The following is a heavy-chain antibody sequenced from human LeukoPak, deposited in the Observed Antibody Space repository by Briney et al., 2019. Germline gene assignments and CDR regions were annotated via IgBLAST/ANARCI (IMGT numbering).Heavy chain of an antibody. CDR1: GFTFSSYW. Sequence: GGSLRLSCAASGFTFSSYWMSWVRQAPGKGLEWVANIKQDGSEKYYVDSVKGRFTISRDNAKNSLYLQMNSLRVEDTAVYYCARAYCSSTSCYGWMLFDPWGQGTLVTVSS. CDR3: ARAYCSSTSCYGWMLFDP. V-gene: IGHV3-7*01. J-gene: IGHJ5*02. D-gene: IGHD2-2*01. CDR2: IKQDGSEK.